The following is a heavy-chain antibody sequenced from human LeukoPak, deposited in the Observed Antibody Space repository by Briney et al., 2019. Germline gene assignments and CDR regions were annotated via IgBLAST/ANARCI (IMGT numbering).Heavy chain of an antibody. D-gene: IGHD6-13*01. CDR2: ISYDEST. CDR1: GFTFSTYA. J-gene: IGHJ4*03. V-gene: IGHV3-30*01. Sequence: GGSLRLSCAASGFTFSTYAMDWVRQAPGKGLEWVGLISYDESTSYADSVKGRFTISRENSRDTLYLQMDSLRPEDTAVYFCARDTYGSSWSPLSFWGHGTLVTVSS. CDR3: ARDTYGSSWSPLSF.